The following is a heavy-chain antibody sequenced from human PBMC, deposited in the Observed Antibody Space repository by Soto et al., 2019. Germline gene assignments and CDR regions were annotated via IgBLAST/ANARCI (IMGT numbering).Heavy chain of an antibody. Sequence: GESLKISCKGSGYSFTSYWIGWVRQMPGKGLEWMGIIYPGDSDTRYSPSFQGQVTISADKSISTAYLQWSSLKASDTAMYYCARRHDFWSGYPNYYYYYGMDVWGQGTTVTVSS. V-gene: IGHV5-51*01. CDR1: GYSFTSYW. D-gene: IGHD3-3*01. J-gene: IGHJ6*02. CDR3: ARRHDFWSGYPNYYYYYGMDV. CDR2: IYPGDSDT.